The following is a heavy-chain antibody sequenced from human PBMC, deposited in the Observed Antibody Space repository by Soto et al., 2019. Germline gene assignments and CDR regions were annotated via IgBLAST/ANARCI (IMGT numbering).Heavy chain of an antibody. J-gene: IGHJ4*02. CDR3: ARGGTPIDY. CDR1: GYTFTNFG. CDR2: ISAYNGNT. Sequence: QVQLVQSGAEVKKPGASVKVSCKASGYTFTNFGISWVRQAPGQGLEWMGWISAYNGNTNHAQKFQGRVTITADTATSTAYMELRGLRTDDTAVYYCARGGTPIDYCGQGTLVTVSS. V-gene: IGHV1-18*01. D-gene: IGHD3-16*01.